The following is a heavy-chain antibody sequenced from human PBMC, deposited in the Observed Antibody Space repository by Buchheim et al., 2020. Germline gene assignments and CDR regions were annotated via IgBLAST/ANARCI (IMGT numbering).Heavy chain of an antibody. Sequence: QVTLRESGPALVKPTQTLTLTCTFSGFSLGTSGMCVSWIRQPPGKALEWLARIDWDDDKYYSTSLKTRLTISKDTSKNQVVLTMTNMDPVDTATYYCARIQIAVAGDYYYGMDVWGQGTT. J-gene: IGHJ6*02. D-gene: IGHD6-19*01. V-gene: IGHV2-70*15. CDR1: GFSLGTSGMC. CDR2: IDWDDDK. CDR3: ARIQIAVAGDYYYGMDV.